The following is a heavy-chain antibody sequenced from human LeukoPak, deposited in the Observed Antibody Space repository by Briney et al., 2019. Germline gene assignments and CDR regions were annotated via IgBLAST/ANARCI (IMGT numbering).Heavy chain of an antibody. CDR1: GYTFSGYY. J-gene: IGHJ5*02. CDR2: INPKSGGT. V-gene: IGHV1-2*02. Sequence: ASVKVSCKASGYTFSGYYMHWVRQAPGQGLEWMGWINPKSGGTNEAQKFHDRVTMTRDTSIRTAYMEVSRLRSEDTAVYYCATAVNLFIRNNYDILTGYYKGGNWFDPWGQGTLVTVSS. CDR3: ATAVNLFIRNNYDILTGYYKGGNWFDP. D-gene: IGHD3-9*01.